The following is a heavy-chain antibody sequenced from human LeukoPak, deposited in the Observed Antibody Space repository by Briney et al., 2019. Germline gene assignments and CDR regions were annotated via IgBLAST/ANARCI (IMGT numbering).Heavy chain of an antibody. CDR3: ARDAPYGSGTYCPDY. Sequence: GASVKVSCKASGYTFTGYYMHWVRQAPGQGLEWMGWINPHSGGTNYARKFQGRVTMTRDTSISTAYMELNRLRSDDTAVYYCARDAPYGSGTYCPDYWGQGTLVTVSS. CDR2: INPHSGGT. V-gene: IGHV1-2*02. J-gene: IGHJ4*02. CDR1: GYTFTGYY. D-gene: IGHD3-10*01.